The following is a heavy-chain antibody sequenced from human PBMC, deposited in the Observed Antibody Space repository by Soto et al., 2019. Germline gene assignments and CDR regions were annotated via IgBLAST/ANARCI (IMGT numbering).Heavy chain of an antibody. V-gene: IGHV1-69*12. CDR2: IIPIFGTA. J-gene: IGHJ4*02. CDR3: ARARSSASVEPDY. D-gene: IGHD6-6*01. Sequence: QVQLVQSGAEVKKPGSSVKVSCKASGGTFSSYAISWVRQAPGQGLEWMGGIIPIFGTANYAQKFQGRVPINEDESTSTADMELSSMRSEDTAVYYCARARSSASVEPDYWGQGTLVTVSS. CDR1: GGTFSSYA.